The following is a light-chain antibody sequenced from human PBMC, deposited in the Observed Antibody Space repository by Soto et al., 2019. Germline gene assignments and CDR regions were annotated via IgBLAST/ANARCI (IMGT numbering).Light chain of an antibody. V-gene: IGKV1-27*01. CDR3: QKFNTAPLT. CDR1: QDISVY. J-gene: IGKJ5*01. Sequence: DIQMTQSPSSLSASVGDRGTITCRASQDISVYLAWYQQNPGKVPKLLIYSASTLQSGVPSRFSVSGSGTDFTLTISSLQPEDVATYYSQKFNTAPLTFGQGTRLEIK. CDR2: SAS.